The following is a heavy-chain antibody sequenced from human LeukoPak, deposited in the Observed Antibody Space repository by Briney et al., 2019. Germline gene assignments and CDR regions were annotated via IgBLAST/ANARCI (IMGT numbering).Heavy chain of an antibody. V-gene: IGHV4-31*03. CDR1: GGSISSGAYY. J-gene: IGHJ4*02. CDR2: IYYNGGT. Sequence: SETLSLSCTVSGGSISSGAYYWSWIRQHPGKGLEWIGYIYYNGGTYPNPSLESRIIISVDTSKNQFSLKLRSVTAADTAVYYCARTPSKHYYDYWGQGTLVTVSS. CDR3: ARTPSKHYYDY.